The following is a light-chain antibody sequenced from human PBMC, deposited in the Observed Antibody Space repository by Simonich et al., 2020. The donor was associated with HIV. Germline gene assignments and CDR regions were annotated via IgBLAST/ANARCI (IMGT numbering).Light chain of an antibody. Sequence: DIVMTQSPDSLAVSLGERATINCKSSQCVLYSSNNKNYLAWYQQKPGQAPKLLMYWVSTRESGVPDRFSGSGSGAGFTLTISSLQAEDGAVNYCQQYYSTPFTFGPGTKVDIK. V-gene: IGKV4-1*01. CDR2: WVS. CDR1: QCVLYSSNNKNY. CDR3: QQYYSTPFT. J-gene: IGKJ3*01.